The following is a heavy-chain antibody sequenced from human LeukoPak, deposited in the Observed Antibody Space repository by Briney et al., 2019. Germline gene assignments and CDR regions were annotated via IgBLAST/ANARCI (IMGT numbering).Heavy chain of an antibody. CDR3: ARTLFYDSSGYFGY. V-gene: IGHV3-21*01. CDR2: ISSSSSYI. Sequence: SGGSLRLSCAASGFTFSTYSLNWVRQAPGKGLEWVSSISSSSSYIYYADSVKGRFTISRDNAKNSLYLQMNSLRAEDTAVYYCARTLFYDSSGYFGYWGQGTLVTVSS. J-gene: IGHJ4*02. CDR1: GFTFSTYS. D-gene: IGHD3-22*01.